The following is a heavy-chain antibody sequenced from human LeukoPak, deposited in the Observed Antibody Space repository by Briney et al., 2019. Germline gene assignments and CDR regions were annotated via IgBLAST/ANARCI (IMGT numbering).Heavy chain of an antibody. CDR1: GGTFSTYV. V-gene: IGHV1-69*05. CDR2: IIPLFGTS. CDR3: ATRFGVVWSRHFDY. Sequence: ASVKVSCKASGGTFSTYVISWVRQAPGQGLEWMGSIIPLFGTSNYAQKFQGRVTITTDESTSTAYMELSSLRSEDTAVYYCATRFGVVWSRHFDYWGQGTLVTVSS. D-gene: IGHD3-3*01. J-gene: IGHJ4*02.